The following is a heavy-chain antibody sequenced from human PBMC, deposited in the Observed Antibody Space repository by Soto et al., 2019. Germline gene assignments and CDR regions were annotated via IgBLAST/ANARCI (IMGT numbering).Heavy chain of an antibody. J-gene: IGHJ6*02. CDR2: IYYSGST. D-gene: IGHD3-9*01. CDR1: GGSISSGDYY. CDR3: ATQMASLTGPSYYGIDV. V-gene: IGHV4-31*03. Sequence: SETLSLTCTVSGGSISSGDYYWSWIRQHPGKGLEWIGYIYYSGSTYYNPSLKSRVTISVDTSKNQFSLKLSSVTAADTAVYYCATQMASLTGPSYYGIDVWGQRTTVTVSS.